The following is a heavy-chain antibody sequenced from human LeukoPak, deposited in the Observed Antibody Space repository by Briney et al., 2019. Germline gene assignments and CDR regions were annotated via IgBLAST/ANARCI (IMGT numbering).Heavy chain of an antibody. CDR1: GFTFSRYG. J-gene: IGHJ4*02. D-gene: IGHD3-22*01. CDR3: AKDMGATIFIVVVIPRGFDY. CDR2: ISGSGGST. Sequence: HPGGSLRLSCATSGFTFSRYGIHWVRQAPGKGLEWVSAISGSGGSTYYADSVKGRFTISRDNSKNTLYLQMNSLRAEDTAVYYCAKDMGATIFIVVVIPRGFDYWGQGTLVTVSS. V-gene: IGHV3-23*01.